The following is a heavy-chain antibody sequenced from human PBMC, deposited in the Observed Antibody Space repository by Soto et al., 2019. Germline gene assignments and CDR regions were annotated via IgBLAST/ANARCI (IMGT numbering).Heavy chain of an antibody. CDR1: GYTFTSYA. D-gene: IGHD6-13*01. V-gene: IGHV1-3*05. J-gene: IGHJ4*02. Sequence: QVQLVQSGAEEKKPGASVKVSCKASGYTFTSYAMHWVRQAPRQRLEWMGWINAGNGNTKHSQKLQGRVTITTDTSASTAYMELSSLRSEDTAVYYCARDVAAADYWGQGTLVTVSS. CDR3: ARDVAAADY. CDR2: INAGNGNT.